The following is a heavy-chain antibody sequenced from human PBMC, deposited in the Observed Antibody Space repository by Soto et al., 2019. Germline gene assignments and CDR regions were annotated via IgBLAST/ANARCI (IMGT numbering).Heavy chain of an antibody. CDR3: ARDGGRHSGGMDY. V-gene: IGHV1-69*01. J-gene: IGHJ4*02. CDR2: IIPIFGTA. D-gene: IGHD1-26*01. CDR1: GGTFSSYS. Sequence: QVQLEQSGAEVKKPGSSVKVSCKASGGTFSSYSINWVRQAPGQGLEWMGEIIPIFGTANYAQKFQGRVTITADESTSTAYMELSSLRSEDTAVYYCARDGGRHSGGMDYWGQGTLVTVSS.